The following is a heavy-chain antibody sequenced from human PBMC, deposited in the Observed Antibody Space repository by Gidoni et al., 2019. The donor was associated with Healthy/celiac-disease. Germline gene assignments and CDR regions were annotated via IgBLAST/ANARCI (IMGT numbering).Heavy chain of an antibody. Sequence: GSYYWSWIRQPAGKGLEWIGRIYTSGSTNYNPSLKSRVTISVDTSKNQFSLKLSSVTAADTAVYYCARLLSIAAGVFDPWGQGTLVTVSS. D-gene: IGHD6-6*01. CDR2: IYTSGST. CDR1: GSYY. CDR3: ARLLSIAAGVFDP. V-gene: IGHV4-61*02. J-gene: IGHJ5*02.